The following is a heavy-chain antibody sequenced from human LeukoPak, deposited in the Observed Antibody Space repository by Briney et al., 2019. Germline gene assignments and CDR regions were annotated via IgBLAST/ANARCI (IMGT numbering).Heavy chain of an antibody. Sequence: ASVKVSCKVSGYTLTELSMHWVRQAPGKGLEWMGGFDPEDGETIYAQKFQGRVTMTEDTSTDTAYMELSSLRSEDTAVYYCARGAPYCSSTSCYTRGYYYYGMDVWGQGTTVTVSS. V-gene: IGHV1-24*01. J-gene: IGHJ6*02. CDR1: GYTLTELS. CDR3: ARGAPYCSSTSCYTRGYYYYGMDV. CDR2: FDPEDGET. D-gene: IGHD2-2*02.